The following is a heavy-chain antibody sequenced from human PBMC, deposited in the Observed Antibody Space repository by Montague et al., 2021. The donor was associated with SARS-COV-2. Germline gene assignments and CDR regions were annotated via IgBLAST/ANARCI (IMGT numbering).Heavy chain of an antibody. CDR1: GDSISTSTFY. Sequence: SETLSLTCSVSGDSISTSTFYWGWIRQSPGKGLEWIGTISCNGRTFYNPSLRSRLTISVDPSENQFSPKLNSVTAADTAVYYCTRLALLVAGGIGCFDPWGQGTLVTVSS. D-gene: IGHD1-1*01. J-gene: IGHJ5*02. V-gene: IGHV4-39*01. CDR3: TRLALLVAGGIGCFDP. CDR2: ISCNGRT.